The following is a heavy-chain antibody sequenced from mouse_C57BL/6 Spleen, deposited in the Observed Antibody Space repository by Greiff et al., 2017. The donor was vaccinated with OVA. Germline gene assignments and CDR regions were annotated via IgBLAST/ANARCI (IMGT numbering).Heavy chain of an antibody. CDR2: INPNNGGT. J-gene: IGHJ4*01. CDR3: ARGGIWLPAMDY. D-gene: IGHD2-2*01. V-gene: IGHV1-26*01. Sequence: VQLQQSGPELVKPGASVKISCKASGYTFTDYYMNWVKQSHGKSLEWIGDINPNNGGTSYNQKFKGKATLTVDKSSSTAYMELRSLTSEDSAVYDCARGGIWLPAMDYWGQGTSVTVSS. CDR1: GYTFTDYY.